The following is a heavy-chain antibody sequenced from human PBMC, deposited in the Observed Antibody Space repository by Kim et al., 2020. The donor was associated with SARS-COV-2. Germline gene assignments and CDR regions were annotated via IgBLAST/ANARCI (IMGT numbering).Heavy chain of an antibody. D-gene: IGHD5-18*01. V-gene: IGHV3-48*01. J-gene: IGHJ4*02. Sequence: YPGSVKGRYTISRDNAKNYLYLQMNSLRVEDTAVYYCARDGWDRYGDLDYWGQGTLVTVSS. CDR3: ARDGWDRYGDLDY.